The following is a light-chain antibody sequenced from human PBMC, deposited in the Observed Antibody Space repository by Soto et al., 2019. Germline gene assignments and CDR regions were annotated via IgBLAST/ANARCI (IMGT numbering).Light chain of an antibody. V-gene: IGKV1-39*01. Sequence: DIQMTQSPSSLSASVGARVTITCRASQSVSTSVNCYQQLGGKAPKLLIQHSSTLQSGVPSRFSVSGSGTDFTLTISSLQPEDCATYYFQQTFNIRLSFGGGTKVEIK. CDR1: QSVSTS. CDR3: QQTFNIRLS. J-gene: IGKJ4*01. CDR2: HSS.